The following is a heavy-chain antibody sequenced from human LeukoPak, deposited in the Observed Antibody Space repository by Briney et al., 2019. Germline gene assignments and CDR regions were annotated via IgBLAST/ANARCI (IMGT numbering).Heavy chain of an antibody. Sequence: PGGSLRLSCAASGFTFSSYWMSWVRQAPGKGLEWVANIKQDGSEKYYVDSVKGRFTIPRDNAKNSLYLQMNSLRAEDTAVYYCARESGGSSYYFDYWGQGTLVTVSS. J-gene: IGHJ4*02. V-gene: IGHV3-7*01. CDR3: ARESGGSSYYFDY. CDR1: GFTFSSYW. D-gene: IGHD2-15*01. CDR2: IKQDGSEK.